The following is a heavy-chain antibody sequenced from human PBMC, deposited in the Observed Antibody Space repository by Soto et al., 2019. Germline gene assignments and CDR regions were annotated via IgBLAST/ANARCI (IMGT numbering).Heavy chain of an antibody. J-gene: IGHJ6*02. D-gene: IGHD1-26*01. Sequence: SETLSLTCAVYGGSFSGYYWSWIRQPPGKGLEWIGEINHSGSTNYNPSLKSRVTISVDTSKNQFSLKLSSVTAADTAVYYCASAGIVGATTGYYYYGTDVWGQGTTVTVSS. CDR3: ASAGIVGATTGYYYYGTDV. V-gene: IGHV4-34*01. CDR2: INHSGST. CDR1: GGSFSGYY.